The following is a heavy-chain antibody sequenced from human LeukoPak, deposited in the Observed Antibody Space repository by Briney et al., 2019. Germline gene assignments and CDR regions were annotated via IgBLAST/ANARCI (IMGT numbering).Heavy chain of an antibody. J-gene: IGHJ5*02. Sequence: SETLSLTCTVSGGSISSYYWSWIRQPPGKGLEWIGYIYYSGSTNYNPSLKSRVTISVDTSKNQFSLKLSSVTAADTAVYYRARKRVTMVRGVPLNWFDPWGQGTLVTVSS. D-gene: IGHD3-10*01. CDR3: ARKRVTMVRGVPLNWFDP. CDR1: GGSISSYY. CDR2: IYYSGST. V-gene: IGHV4-59*01.